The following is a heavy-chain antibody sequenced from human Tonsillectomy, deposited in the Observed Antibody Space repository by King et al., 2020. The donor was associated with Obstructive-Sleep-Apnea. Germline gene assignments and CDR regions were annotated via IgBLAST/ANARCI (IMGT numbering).Heavy chain of an antibody. D-gene: IGHD7-27*01. CDR3: ARLELGPYYFDY. Sequence: QLVQSGAEVKKPGESLKISCKGSGYSFTSYWIGWVRLLLGKGLEWIGIIYPRNSDTRYSPSFQGQVTISADKSISTAYLQWSSLKASDTAMYYCARLELGPYYFDYWGQGTLVTVSS. CDR1: GYSFTSYW. J-gene: IGHJ4*02. CDR2: IYPRNSDT. V-gene: IGHV5-51*01.